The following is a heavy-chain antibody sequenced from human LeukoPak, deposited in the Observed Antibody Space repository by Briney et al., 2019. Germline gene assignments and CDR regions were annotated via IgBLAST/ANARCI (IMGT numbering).Heavy chain of an antibody. J-gene: IGHJ3*02. CDR1: GGSISSGGYS. D-gene: IGHD3-3*01. CDR2: IYHSGST. CDR3: AREFTIFGVVIQRYDAFDI. V-gene: IGHV4-30-2*01. Sequence: PSETLSLTCAVSGGSISSGGYSWSWIRQPPGKGLEWIGYIYHSGSTYYNPSLKSRVTISVDRSKNQFSLKLSSVTAADTAVYYCAREFTIFGVVIQRYDAFDIWGQGTMVTVSS.